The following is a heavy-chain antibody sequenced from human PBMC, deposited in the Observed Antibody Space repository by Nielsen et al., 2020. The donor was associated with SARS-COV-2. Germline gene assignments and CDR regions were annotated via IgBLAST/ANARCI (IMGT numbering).Heavy chain of an antibody. V-gene: IGHV1-69*13. J-gene: IGHJ6*03. D-gene: IGHD3-10*01. CDR2: IIPIFGTA. CDR3: ARAPLPMVRGVIYYYYYYIDV. CDR1: GGTFSSYA. Sequence: SVKVSCKASGGTFSSYAISWVRQAPGQGLEWMGGIIPIFGTANYAQKFQGRVTITADESTSTAYMELSSLRSEDTAVYYCARAPLPMVRGVIYYYYYYIDVWGKGTTVTVSS.